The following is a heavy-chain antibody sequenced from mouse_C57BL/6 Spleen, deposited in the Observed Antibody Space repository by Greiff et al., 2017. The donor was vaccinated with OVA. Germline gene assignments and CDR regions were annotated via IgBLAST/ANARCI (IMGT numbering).Heavy chain of an antibody. D-gene: IGHD1-1*01. Sequence: VQLKQSGPELVKPGASVKISCKASGYAFSSSWMNWVKQRPGKGLEWIGRIYPGDGDTNYNGKFKGKATLTADKSSSTAYMQLSSLTSEDSAVYFCASPSLYYGSSGGFAYWGQGTLVTVSA. J-gene: IGHJ3*01. CDR2: IYPGDGDT. CDR1: GYAFSSSW. CDR3: ASPSLYYGSSGGFAY. V-gene: IGHV1-82*01.